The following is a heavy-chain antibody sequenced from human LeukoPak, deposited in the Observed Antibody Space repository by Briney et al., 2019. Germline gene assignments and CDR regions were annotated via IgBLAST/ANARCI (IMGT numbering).Heavy chain of an antibody. D-gene: IGHD3-9*01. CDR2: IWYDGNNK. V-gene: IGHV3-33*01. Sequence: GGSLRLSCAASGFTFSSYGMHWVRQAPGKGLEWVAVIWYDGNNKYYADSVKGRFTISRDNSKNTLYLQMNSLRAEDTAVYYCARDTLSGGIRYFDWLLSPIDYWGQGTLVTVSS. CDR3: ARDTLSGGIRYFDWLLSPIDY. J-gene: IGHJ4*02. CDR1: GFTFSSYG.